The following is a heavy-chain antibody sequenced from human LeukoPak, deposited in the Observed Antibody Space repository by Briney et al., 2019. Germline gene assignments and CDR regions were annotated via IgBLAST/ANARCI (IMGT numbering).Heavy chain of an antibody. J-gene: IGHJ6*03. CDR2: ISSSGSTI. V-gene: IGHV3-11*04. CDR1: GFTFSDYY. Sequence: GGSLRLSCAASGFTFSDYYMSWIRQAPGKGLEWVSYISSSGSTIYYTDSVKGRFTISRDNAKNSLYLQMNSLRPEDTAVYFCARDRHVPGLYYCYMDVWGKGTTVTVSS. CDR3: ARDRHVPGLYYCYMDV. D-gene: IGHD6-6*01.